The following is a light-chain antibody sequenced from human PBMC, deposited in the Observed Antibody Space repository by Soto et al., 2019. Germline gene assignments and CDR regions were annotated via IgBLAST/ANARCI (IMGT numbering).Light chain of an antibody. CDR1: QTISSW. J-gene: IGKJ1*01. Sequence: DIQMTQSPSALSASVGDRVTITCRASQTISSWLAWYQQKPGEAPRLLIYQASSLETEVPSRFSGSGSGTEFTLTISSLQPGDFATYYCQQYNSYSLTFGQGTNVDIK. V-gene: IGKV1-5*03. CDR2: QAS. CDR3: QQYNSYSLT.